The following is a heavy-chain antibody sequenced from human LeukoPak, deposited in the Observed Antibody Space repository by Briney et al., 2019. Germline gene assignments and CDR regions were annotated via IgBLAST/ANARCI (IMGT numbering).Heavy chain of an antibody. J-gene: IGHJ5*02. CDR2: ISSSSSTI. CDR1: GFTFSNFA. D-gene: IGHD3-3*01. Sequence: PGGSLRLSCAASGFTFSNFAMNWVRQAPGKGLEWVSYISSSSSTIYYADSVKGRFTISRDNAKNSLYLQMNSLRAEDTAVYYCARDGGDWFDPWGQGTLVTVSS. V-gene: IGHV3-48*04. CDR3: ARDGGDWFDP.